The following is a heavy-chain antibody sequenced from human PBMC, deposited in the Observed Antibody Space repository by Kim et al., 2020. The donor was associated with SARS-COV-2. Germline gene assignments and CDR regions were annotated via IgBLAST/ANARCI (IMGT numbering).Heavy chain of an antibody. Sequence: SETLSLTCTVSGGSISSYYWSWIRQPPGKGLEWIGYIYYSGSTNYNPSLKSRVTISVDTSKNQFSLKLSSVTAADTAVYYCPRDPRGWLQPTAYWYFDLWGRGTLVTVSS. CDR3: PRDPRGWLQPTAYWYFDL. CDR2: IYYSGST. CDR1: GGSISSYY. J-gene: IGHJ2*01. V-gene: IGHV4-59*01. D-gene: IGHD5-12*01.